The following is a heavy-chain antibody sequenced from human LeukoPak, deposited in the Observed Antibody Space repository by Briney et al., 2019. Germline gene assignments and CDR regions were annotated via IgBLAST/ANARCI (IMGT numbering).Heavy chain of an antibody. J-gene: IGHJ4*02. CDR2: ISTDNGNT. CDR3: ARAESLTTENDY. D-gene: IGHD4-17*01. Sequence: GASVKVSCKASGYPFTTYGISWVRQAPGQGLEWVGWISTDNGNTKYAQKVQGRVTMTTDTSTSTAYMELRSLRSDDTAVYYCARAESLTTENDYWGQGTLVTVSS. V-gene: IGHV1-18*01. CDR1: GYPFTTYG.